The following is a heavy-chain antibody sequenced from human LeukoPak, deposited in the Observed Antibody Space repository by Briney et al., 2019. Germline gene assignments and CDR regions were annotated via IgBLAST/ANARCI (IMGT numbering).Heavy chain of an antibody. V-gene: IGHV3-23*01. CDR1: GFSFSNYG. D-gene: IGHD4-17*01. CDR2: ISNTGGSA. J-gene: IGHJ5*02. CDR3: AKDPPYDYGDYESWFDP. Sequence: PGGSLRLSCAASGFSFSNYGMSWVRQAPGKGLQWVSTISNTGGSAYYADSVKGRFTISRDNSKNTLYLQMNSLRAEDTAVYYCAKDPPYDYGDYESWFDPWGQGTLVTVSS.